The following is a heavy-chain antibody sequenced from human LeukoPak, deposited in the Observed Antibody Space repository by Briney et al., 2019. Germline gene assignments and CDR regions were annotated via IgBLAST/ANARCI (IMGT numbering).Heavy chain of an antibody. CDR1: GFTFSNAW. Sequence: GGSPRLSCAASGFTFSNAWMSWVRQAPGKGLEWVGRIKSKTDGGTTDHAAPVKGRFTISRDNSKNSLYLQMNSLRTEDTALYYCAKEYSSGWYAFDIWGQGTMVTVSS. CDR2: IKSKTDGGTT. CDR3: AKEYSSGWYAFDI. D-gene: IGHD6-19*01. V-gene: IGHV3-15*05. J-gene: IGHJ3*02.